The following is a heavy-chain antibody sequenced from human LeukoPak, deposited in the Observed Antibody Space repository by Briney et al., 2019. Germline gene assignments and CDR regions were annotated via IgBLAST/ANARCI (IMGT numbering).Heavy chain of an antibody. D-gene: IGHD6-19*01. CDR1: GGSISSSSYY. J-gene: IGHJ4*02. CDR2: IYYSGST. V-gene: IGHV4-39*01. CDR3: ARVAPMYSSDWYDDY. Sequence: SETLSLTCTVSGGSISSSSYYWGWIRQPPGKGLEWIGTIYYSGSTYYNPSLKSRVTISVDTSKNQFSLKLSSVTAADTAVYYCARVAPMYSSDWYDDYWGRGTLVTVSS.